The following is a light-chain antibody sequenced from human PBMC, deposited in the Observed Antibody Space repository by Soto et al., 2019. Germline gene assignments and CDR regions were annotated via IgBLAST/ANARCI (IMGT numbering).Light chain of an antibody. J-gene: IGLJ2*01. V-gene: IGLV1-44*01. Sequence: QAVVTQPPSASGTPGQRVTISCSGSSSNIGSNTVNWYQQLPGTAPKLLIYSNYQRPSGVPDRFSGSKSGTSASLAISGLQSEDEADYYCAAWDDSLNGHVIFGGGTQLTVL. CDR3: AAWDDSLNGHVI. CDR1: SSNIGSNT. CDR2: SNY.